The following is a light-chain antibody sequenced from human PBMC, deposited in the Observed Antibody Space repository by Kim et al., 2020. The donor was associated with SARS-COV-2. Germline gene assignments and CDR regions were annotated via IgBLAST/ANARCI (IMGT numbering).Light chain of an antibody. J-gene: IGKJ1*01. V-gene: IGKV3-15*01. Sequence: ESPGKRATLSGRASQSVSSNLAWYQQKPGQAPRLLIYGASTRATGIPARFSGSGSGTEFTLTISSLQSEDFAVYYCQQYNNWPPAFGQGTKVDIK. CDR1: QSVSSN. CDR3: QQYNNWPPA. CDR2: GAS.